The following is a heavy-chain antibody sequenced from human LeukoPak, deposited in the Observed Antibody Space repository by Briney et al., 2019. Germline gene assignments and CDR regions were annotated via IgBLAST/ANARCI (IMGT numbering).Heavy chain of an antibody. J-gene: IGHJ4*02. CDR1: GYTFCSYG. CDR2: TSANNGNT. Sequence: GASVTVSCKASGYTFCSYGMSWVRQAPGQGLEGMGPTSANNGNTNYAQKFPGTPTMTTHTSTSPAYIELRSLRSDDPAVYYCARWGPVYASGWLPWGQGTLVTVSS. V-gene: IGHV1-18*04. D-gene: IGHD6-19*01. CDR3: ARWGPVYASGWLP.